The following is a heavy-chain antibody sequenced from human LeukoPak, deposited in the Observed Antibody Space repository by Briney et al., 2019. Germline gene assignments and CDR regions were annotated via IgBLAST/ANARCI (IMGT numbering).Heavy chain of an antibody. V-gene: IGHV4-4*07. CDR2: IYTSGST. D-gene: IGHD3-22*01. CDR1: GGSISSYY. CDR3: ARDRGGSSGYYSVYFDY. J-gene: IGHJ4*02. Sequence: SETLSLTCTVSGGSISSYYWSWIRQPAGKGLEWIWRIYTSGSTNYNPSLKSRVTMSVDTSKNKFSLKLSSVTAADTAVYYCARDRGGSSGYYSVYFDYWGQGNLVTVSS.